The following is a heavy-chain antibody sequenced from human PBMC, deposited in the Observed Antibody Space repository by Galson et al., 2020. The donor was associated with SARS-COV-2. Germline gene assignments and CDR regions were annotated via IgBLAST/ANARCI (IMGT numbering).Heavy chain of an antibody. CDR3: ARDMHCPGGVCRFYGLDV. V-gene: IGHV3-21*01. CDR2: ISSSSSYK. J-gene: IGHJ6*02. D-gene: IGHD2-8*02. Sequence: GGSLRLSCTASEFIFSDSYMSWVRPAPGKGLEWVSSISSSSSYKYYADSVKGRLTVSRDNAKRSLFLQLNSLRVEDTAVYYCARDMHCPGGVCRFYGLDVWGQGTTVTVSS. CDR1: EFIFSDSY.